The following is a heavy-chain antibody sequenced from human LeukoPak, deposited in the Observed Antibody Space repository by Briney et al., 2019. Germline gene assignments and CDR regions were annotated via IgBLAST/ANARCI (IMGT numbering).Heavy chain of an antibody. D-gene: IGHD2-2*01. CDR3: AKDFYQLLSPFDY. Sequence: PGRSLRLSCAASGFTFSSYGMHWVRQAPGKGLEWVAVISYDGSNKYYADSVKGRFTISRDNSKNTLYLQMNSLRAEDTAVYYCAKDFYQLLSPFDYWGQGALVTVPS. CDR2: ISYDGSNK. CDR1: GFTFSSYG. V-gene: IGHV3-30*18. J-gene: IGHJ4*02.